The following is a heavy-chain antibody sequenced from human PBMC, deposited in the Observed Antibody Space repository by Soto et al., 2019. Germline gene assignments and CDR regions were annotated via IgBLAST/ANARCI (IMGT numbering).Heavy chain of an antibody. CDR2: ISAYNGNT. D-gene: IGHD6-13*01. CDR1: GYTFTSYG. V-gene: IGHV1-18*01. CDR3: ARVPSPSSSWYVSLSGYYYYGMDV. Sequence: QVQLVQSGAEVKKPGASVKVSCKASGYTFTSYGISWVRQAPGQGLEWMGWISAYNGNTNYAQKLQGRVTMTTDTATSTVYMELRSLRSDDTAVYYCARVPSPSSSWYVSLSGYYYYGMDVWGQGTTVTVSS. J-gene: IGHJ6*02.